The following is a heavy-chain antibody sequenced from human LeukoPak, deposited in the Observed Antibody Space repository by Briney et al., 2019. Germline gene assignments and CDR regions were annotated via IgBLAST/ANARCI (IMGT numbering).Heavy chain of an antibody. J-gene: IGHJ4*02. V-gene: IGHV1-2*02. D-gene: IGHD2-2*02. CDR3: ARGANIVPAAIQPRGLDY. Sequence: GASVKVSRKASGYTFTGYYMHWVRQAPGQGLAWMGWINPKSGGKNYAQKFQGRVTMTRDTSISTAYMELSRLRSDDTAVYYCARGANIVPAAIQPRGLDYWGQGTLVTVSS. CDR1: GYTFTGYY. CDR2: INPKSGGK.